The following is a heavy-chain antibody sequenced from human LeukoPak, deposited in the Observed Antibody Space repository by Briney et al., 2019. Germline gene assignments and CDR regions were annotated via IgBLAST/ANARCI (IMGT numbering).Heavy chain of an antibody. CDR2: INHSGST. Sequence: SETLSLTCAVYGGSFSGYYWSWIRQPPGEGLEWIGEINHSGSTNYNPSLKSRVTISVDTSKNQFSLKLSSVTAADTAVYYCASGSWASSSWYSFDYWGQGTLVTVSS. V-gene: IGHV4-34*01. J-gene: IGHJ4*02. CDR1: GGSFSGYY. CDR3: ASGSWASSSWYSFDY. D-gene: IGHD6-13*01.